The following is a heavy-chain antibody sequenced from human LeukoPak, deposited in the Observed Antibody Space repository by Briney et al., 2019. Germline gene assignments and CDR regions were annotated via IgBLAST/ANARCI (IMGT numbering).Heavy chain of an antibody. CDR1: GFTFSTYP. V-gene: IGHV3-64*01. Sequence: GGPLRLSCAASGFTFSTYPMYWVRQAPGGGPEYVSGINNNGDRTYYAKSVKGRFTISRDNSKNTLYLQVGSLRAEDMAVYYCARGGLVGPTPYLDSWGQGTLVTVSS. J-gene: IGHJ4*02. CDR3: ARGGLVGPTPYLDS. CDR2: INNNGDRT. D-gene: IGHD1-26*01.